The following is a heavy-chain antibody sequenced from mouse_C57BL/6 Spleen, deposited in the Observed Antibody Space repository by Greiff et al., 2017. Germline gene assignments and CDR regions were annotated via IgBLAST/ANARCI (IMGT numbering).Heavy chain of an antibody. V-gene: IGHV5-17*01. CDR2: IRSGSSTI. CDR1: GFTFSDYG. CDR3: ARDGYYGDYFDY. Sequence: VQLKESGGGLVKPGGSLKLSCAASGFTFSDYGMHWVRQAPEKGLEWVAYIRSGSSTIYYADTVKGRFTISRDNAKNTLFLQMTSLRSEDTAMYYCARDGYYGDYFDYWGQGTTLTVSS. J-gene: IGHJ2*01. D-gene: IGHD2-3*01.